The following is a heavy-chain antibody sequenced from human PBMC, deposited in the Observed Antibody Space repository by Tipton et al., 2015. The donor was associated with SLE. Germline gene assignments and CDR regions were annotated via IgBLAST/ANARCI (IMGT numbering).Heavy chain of an antibody. CDR3: ARDNHISRYSGLDY. V-gene: IGHV3-7*01. D-gene: IGHD5-12*01. CDR2: IKQDGSEK. Sequence: GSLRLSCAASGFTFSSYWMSWVRQAPGKGLEWVANIKQDGSEKYYVDSVKGRFTISRDNAKNSLYLQMNSLRAEDTAVYYCARDNHISRYSGLDYWGQGTLVTVSS. CDR1: GFTFSSYW. J-gene: IGHJ4*02.